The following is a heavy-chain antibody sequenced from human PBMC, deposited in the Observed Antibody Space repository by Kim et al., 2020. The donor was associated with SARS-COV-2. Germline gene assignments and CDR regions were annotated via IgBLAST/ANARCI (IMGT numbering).Heavy chain of an antibody. D-gene: IGHD6-25*01. J-gene: IGHJ4*02. V-gene: IGHV1-18*01. CDR3: ARERHFDY. Sequence: NGKTNYAQKLQGRVTMTTDTATRTAYMELRSLRSGDTAVYYCARERHFDYWGQGTLVTVSS. CDR2: NGKT.